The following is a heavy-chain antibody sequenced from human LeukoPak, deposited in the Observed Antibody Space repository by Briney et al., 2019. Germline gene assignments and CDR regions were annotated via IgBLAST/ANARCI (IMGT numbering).Heavy chain of an antibody. Sequence: SETLSLTCGVSVGSDTITNWWTWIRQPPGKGLEWIGEVHLDGRTNYNPSLKSRLTMSVDLSENHVSLKLTSVTAADTAVYYCAREGGFYRPLDYSGQGTLVTVSS. D-gene: IGHD3-3*01. J-gene: IGHJ4*02. CDR1: VGSDTITNW. V-gene: IGHV4-4*02. CDR2: VHLDGRT. CDR3: AREGGFYRPLDY.